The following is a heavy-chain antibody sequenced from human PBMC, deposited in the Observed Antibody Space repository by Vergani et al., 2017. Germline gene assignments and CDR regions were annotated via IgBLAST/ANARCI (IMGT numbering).Heavy chain of an antibody. CDR3: ASSIQSPRGYTYGYFAC. V-gene: IGHV4-39*01. CDR1: GGSISSTTYY. D-gene: IGHD5-18*01. J-gene: IGHJ4*02. CDR2: IYYSAST. Sequence: QLQLQESGPGLVKPSETLSLTCTVSGGSISSTTYYWGWFRQPPGKGLEWIGSIYYSASTYYNPSLKSRVTIFVDTSKNQFSLRLNSLTAADTAVYYCASSIQSPRGYTYGYFACWGQGCLVTVSS.